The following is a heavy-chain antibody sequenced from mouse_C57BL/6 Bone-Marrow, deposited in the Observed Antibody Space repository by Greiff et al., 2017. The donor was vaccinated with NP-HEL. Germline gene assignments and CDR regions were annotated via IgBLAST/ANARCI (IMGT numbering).Heavy chain of an antibody. CDR3: ARGGWLLLWYFDV. D-gene: IGHD2-3*01. J-gene: IGHJ1*03. V-gene: IGHV1-69*01. CDR2: IDPSDSYT. Sequence: VQLQQSGAELVMPGASVKLSCKASGYTFTSYWMHWVKQRPGQGLEWIGEIDPSDSYTNYNQKFKGKSTLTVDKSSSTAYMQLSSLTSEDSAVYYCARGGWLLLWYFDVWGTGTTVTVSS. CDR1: GYTFTSYW.